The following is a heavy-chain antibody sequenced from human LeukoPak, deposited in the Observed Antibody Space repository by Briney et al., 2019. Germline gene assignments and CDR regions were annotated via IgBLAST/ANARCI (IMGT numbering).Heavy chain of an antibody. CDR3: ARNRVDIVAGKFYFDY. CDR1: GGSFSGYY. D-gene: IGHD5-12*01. V-gene: IGHV4-34*01. J-gene: IGHJ4*02. Sequence: KTSETLSLTCAVYGGSFSGYYWSWIRQPPGKGLEWIGEINHSGSTNYNPSLKSRVTISVDTSKNQFSLKLSSVTAADTAVYYCARNRVDIVAGKFYFDYWGQGTLVTVSS. CDR2: INHSGST.